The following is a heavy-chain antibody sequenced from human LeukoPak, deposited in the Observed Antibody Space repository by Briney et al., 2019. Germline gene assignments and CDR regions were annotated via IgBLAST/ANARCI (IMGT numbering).Heavy chain of an antibody. J-gene: IGHJ2*01. V-gene: IGHV3-74*01. CDR1: GFTFNSYW. D-gene: IGHD4-17*01. Sequence: GGSLRLSCAASGFTFNSYWMHWVRQAPGKGLVWVSRIKSDGSSTSSADSVKGRFTISRDNAKNTLYLQMNSLRVEDTAVYYCAREDYDDNGWYFDLWGRGTLVTVPS. CDR3: AREDYDDNGWYFDL. CDR2: IKSDGSST.